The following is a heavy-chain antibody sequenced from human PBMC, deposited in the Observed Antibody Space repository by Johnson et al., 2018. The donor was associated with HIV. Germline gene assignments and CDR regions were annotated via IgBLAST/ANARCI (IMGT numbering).Heavy chain of an antibody. D-gene: IGHD3-22*01. Sequence: VQLVESGGGVVQPGGSLRLSCAASGFTFSSYAMHWVRQAPGRGLEWVAVISYDGSNKFYADFVKGRFTISRDNSKNTLYLQMNSLRAEDTAVYYCAKDKGSGYYYRHAFDIWGQGTMVTVSS. CDR1: GFTFSSYA. J-gene: IGHJ3*02. V-gene: IGHV3-30*04. CDR3: AKDKGSGYYYRHAFDI. CDR2: ISYDGSNK.